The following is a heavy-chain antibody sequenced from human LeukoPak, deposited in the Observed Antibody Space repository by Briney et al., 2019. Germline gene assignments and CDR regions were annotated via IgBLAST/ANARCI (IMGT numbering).Heavy chain of an antibody. V-gene: IGHV1-69*05. CDR1: GGTFSSYA. J-gene: IGHJ1*01. Sequence: SVKVSCKASGGTFSSYAISWVRQAPGQGLEWMGGIIPILGTANYAQKFQGRVTITTDESTSTAYMELSSLRSEDTAVYYCARSYLYYDILTGYHPPQYFQHWGQGTLVTVSS. CDR2: IIPILGTA. CDR3: ARSYLYYDILTGYHPPQYFQH. D-gene: IGHD3-9*01.